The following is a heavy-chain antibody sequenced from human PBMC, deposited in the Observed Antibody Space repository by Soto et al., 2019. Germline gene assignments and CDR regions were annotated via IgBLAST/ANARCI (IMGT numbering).Heavy chain of an antibody. Sequence: EVQLLESGGGLVQPGGSLRLSCAASGFTFSSYAMSWVRQAPGKGLEWVSASSGSGGSTYYADSVKGRFTISRDNSKNTLYLQMNSLRAEDTAVYYCANCLLTTKDAFDIWGQGTMVTVSS. V-gene: IGHV3-23*01. CDR3: ANCLLTTKDAFDI. CDR1: GFTFSSYA. CDR2: SSGSGGST. D-gene: IGHD4-17*01. J-gene: IGHJ3*02.